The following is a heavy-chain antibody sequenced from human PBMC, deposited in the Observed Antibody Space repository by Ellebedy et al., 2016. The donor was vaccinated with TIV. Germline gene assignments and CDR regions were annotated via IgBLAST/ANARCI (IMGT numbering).Heavy chain of an antibody. J-gene: IGHJ4*02. V-gene: IGHV1-69*13. CDR3: ARERTSHSFDY. Sequence: SVKVSXKASGGTFSSYATSWVRQAPGQGLEWMGGIIPIFGTANYAQKFQGRVTITADESTSTAYMELSSLRSEDTAVYYCARERTSHSFDYWGQGTLVTVSS. CDR2: IIPIFGTA. D-gene: IGHD2-2*01. CDR1: GGTFSSYA.